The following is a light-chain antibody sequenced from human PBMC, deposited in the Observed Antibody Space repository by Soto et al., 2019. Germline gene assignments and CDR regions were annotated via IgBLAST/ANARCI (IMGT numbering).Light chain of an antibody. CDR3: AAWDDRLSAHYV. CDR2: RNN. CDR1: SSNIGSNY. Sequence: QSVLTQPPSASGTPGQRVTISGSGSSSNIGSNYVYWYQQLPGTAPKLLIYRNNQRPSGVPDRFSGSKSGTSASLAISGLRSEDEADYYCAAWDDRLSAHYVFGTGPTLTVL. J-gene: IGLJ1*01. V-gene: IGLV1-47*01.